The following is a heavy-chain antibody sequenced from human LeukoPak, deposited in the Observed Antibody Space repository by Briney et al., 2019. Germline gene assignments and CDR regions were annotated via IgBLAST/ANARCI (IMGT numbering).Heavy chain of an antibody. V-gene: IGHV3-23*01. CDR1: GFTFSNYG. J-gene: IGHJ4*02. D-gene: IGHD6-13*01. CDR2: ISGSGGNT. CDR3: ARETPYSSSWTVFDY. Sequence: GGTLRLSCAASGFTFSNYGMNWVRQVPGKGLEWVSAISGSGGNTYYADSVKGRFTISRDNSKNTLYLQMNSLRAEDTAVYYCARETPYSSSWTVFDYWGQGTLVTVSS.